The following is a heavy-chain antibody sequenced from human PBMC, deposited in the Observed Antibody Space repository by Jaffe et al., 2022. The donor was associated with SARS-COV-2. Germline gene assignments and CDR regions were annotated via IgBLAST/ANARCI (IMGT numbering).Heavy chain of an antibody. CDR3: ARDGTLGYCSSTSCLEFVLGFDYYYGMDV. CDR2: ISAYNGNT. J-gene: IGHJ6*02. Sequence: QVQLVQSGAEVKKPGASVKVSCKASGYTFTSYGISWVRQAPGQGLEWMGWISAYNGNTNYAQKLQGRVTMTTDTSTSTAYMELRSLRSDDTAVYYCARDGTLGYCSSTSCLEFVLGFDYYYGMDVWGQGTTVTVSS. V-gene: IGHV1-18*01. D-gene: IGHD2-2*01. CDR1: GYTFTSYG.